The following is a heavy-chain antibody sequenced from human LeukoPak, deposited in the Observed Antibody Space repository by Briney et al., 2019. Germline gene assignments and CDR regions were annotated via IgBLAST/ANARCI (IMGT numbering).Heavy chain of an antibody. V-gene: IGHV4-59*01. Sequence: SETLSLTCTVSGGSISSYYWSWIRQPPGKGLEWIGYIYYSGSTNYNPSLKSRVTISVDTSKNQFSLKLSSVTAADTAVYYCARAGGRGTVNDYWGQGTLGTVSS. J-gene: IGHJ4*02. CDR2: IYYSGST. CDR3: ARAGGRGTVNDY. CDR1: GGSISSYY. D-gene: IGHD1-1*01.